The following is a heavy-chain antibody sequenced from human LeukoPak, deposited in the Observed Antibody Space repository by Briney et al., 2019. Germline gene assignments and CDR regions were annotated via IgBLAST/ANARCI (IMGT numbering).Heavy chain of an antibody. D-gene: IGHD5-24*01. V-gene: IGHV1-2*02. CDR3: ARDGRDGYNCGY. Sequence: ASVKVSCKASGYTFTGYYMHWVRQAPGQGLEWMGWINPNSGGTNYAQKFQGRVTITADKSTSTAYMELSSLRSEDTAVYYCARDGRDGYNCGYWGQGTLVTVSS. CDR2: INPNSGGT. CDR1: GYTFTGYY. J-gene: IGHJ4*02.